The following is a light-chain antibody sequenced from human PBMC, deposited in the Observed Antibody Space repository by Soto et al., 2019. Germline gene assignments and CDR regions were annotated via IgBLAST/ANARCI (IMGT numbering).Light chain of an antibody. CDR3: QQANSFPLT. CDR2: TAS. Sequence: DIQMTQSPSSVSASVGDRVTITCRASQGISSLFAWYQQKPGKAPNLLIHTASSMQSGGPSRLSGSGSGTDFTTLISSLQPEDVAAYYCQQANSFPLTFGGGTKVEIK. CDR1: QGISSL. J-gene: IGKJ4*01. V-gene: IGKV1-12*01.